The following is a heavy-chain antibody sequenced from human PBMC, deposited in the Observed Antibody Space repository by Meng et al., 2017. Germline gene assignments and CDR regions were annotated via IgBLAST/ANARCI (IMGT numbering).Heavy chain of an antibody. CDR2: IYPSGST. J-gene: IGHJ4*02. CDR3: ARIGDWGSTRYFNY. V-gene: IGHV4-4*02. CDR1: GGSISSSNW. Sequence: QGRVEGAGRGQVKPSGTLPPTCAVSGGSISSSNWWSWVRQPPGKWLEWIGEIYPSGSTNYNPSLMSRVTISVDKSKNQFSLKLSSVTAADTAVYYCARIGDWGSTRYFNYWGQGTLVTVSS. D-gene: IGHD7-27*01.